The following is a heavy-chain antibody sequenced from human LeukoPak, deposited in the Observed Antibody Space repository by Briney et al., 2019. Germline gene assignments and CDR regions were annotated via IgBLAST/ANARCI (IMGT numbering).Heavy chain of an antibody. D-gene: IGHD1-26*01. CDR2: IYSGGST. V-gene: IGHV3-66*01. CDR3: ARDGRWELRPFDY. Sequence: GRSLRLSCAASGFTVSSNYMSWVRQAPGKGLEWVSVIYSGGSTYYADSVKGRFTISRDNSKNTLYLQMNSPRAEDTAVYYCARDGRWELRPFDYWGQGTLVTVSS. J-gene: IGHJ4*02. CDR1: GFTVSSNY.